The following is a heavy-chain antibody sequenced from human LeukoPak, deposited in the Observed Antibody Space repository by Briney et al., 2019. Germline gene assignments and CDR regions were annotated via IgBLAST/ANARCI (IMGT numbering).Heavy chain of an antibody. CDR3: ARESPYGSGWNKFDP. Sequence: SETLSLTCAVYGGSFSGYYWSWIRQPPGKGLEWIGYIYYSGSTNYNPSLKSRVTISVDTSKNQFSLKLGSVTAADTAVYYCARESPYGSGWNKFDPWGQGTLVTVSS. D-gene: IGHD6-19*01. CDR1: GGSFSGYY. CDR2: IYYSGST. J-gene: IGHJ5*02. V-gene: IGHV4-59*01.